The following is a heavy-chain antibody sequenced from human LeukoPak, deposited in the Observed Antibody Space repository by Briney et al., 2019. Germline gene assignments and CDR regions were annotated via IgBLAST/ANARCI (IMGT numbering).Heavy chain of an antibody. CDR1: GGSFSDYY. V-gene: IGHV4-34*01. Sequence: SETLSLTCAVYGGSFSDYYWSWIRQPPGKGLEWIGEISHSGSTNYNPSLKSRVTISVDTSKNQFSLKLTSVTAADTAVYYCARVLQNWNDGPILDYWGQGTLVTVSS. D-gene: IGHD1-1*01. CDR2: ISHSGST. J-gene: IGHJ4*02. CDR3: ARVLQNWNDGPILDY.